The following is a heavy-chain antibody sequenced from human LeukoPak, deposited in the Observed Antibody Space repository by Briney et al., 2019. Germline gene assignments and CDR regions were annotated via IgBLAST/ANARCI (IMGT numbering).Heavy chain of an antibody. CDR3: ARGRGGTNLRHFDY. CDR1: GYTFTSYD. CDR2: MNPNSGNT. Sequence: ASVKVSCKASGYTFTSYDINWVRQATGQGLEWMGWMNPNSGNTGYAQKFQGRVTMTRNTSISTAYMELSSLRSGDTAVYYCARGRGGTNLRHFDYWGQGTLVTVSS. J-gene: IGHJ4*02. V-gene: IGHV1-8*01. D-gene: IGHD2-15*01.